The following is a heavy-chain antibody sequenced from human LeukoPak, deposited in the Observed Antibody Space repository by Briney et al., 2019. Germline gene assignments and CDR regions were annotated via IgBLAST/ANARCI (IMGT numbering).Heavy chain of an antibody. CDR3: AKGATYDILTAGYYYYGMDV. CDR1: GFTFSSYA. V-gene: IGHV3-23*01. Sequence: GGSLRLSCAASGFTFSSYAMSWVRQAPGKGLEWVSAISGSGGSTYYADSVKGRFTISRDNSKNTLYLQMNSLRAEDTAVYYCAKGATYDILTAGYYYYGMDVWGQGTTATVSS. CDR2: ISGSGGST. D-gene: IGHD3-9*01. J-gene: IGHJ6*02.